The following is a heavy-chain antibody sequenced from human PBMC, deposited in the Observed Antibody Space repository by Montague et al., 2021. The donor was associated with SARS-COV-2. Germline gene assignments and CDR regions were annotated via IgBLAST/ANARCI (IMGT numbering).Heavy chain of an antibody. D-gene: IGHD1-1*01. CDR2: IFPTGNT. CDR1: GDSISSGTSY. Sequence: TLSLTCTVSGDSISSGTSYWSWIRQPAGKGLEVIGRIFPTGNTDYNPSLESRVSISLDTSKNQFSLHLNSLTAADTAVYYCARARLPGGTATGHVLDXWGQGTLVTVSS. CDR3: ARARLPGGTATGHVLDX. V-gene: IGHV4-61*02. J-gene: IGHJ4*02.